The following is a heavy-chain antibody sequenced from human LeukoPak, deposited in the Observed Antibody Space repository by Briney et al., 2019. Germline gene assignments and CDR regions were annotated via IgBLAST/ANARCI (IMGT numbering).Heavy chain of an antibody. CDR1: GFTFSSYA. J-gene: IGHJ4*02. D-gene: IGHD2-15*01. CDR3: AKDVGYCSGGSCYLG. CDR2: ISGSGGST. V-gene: IGHV3-23*01. Sequence: GGSLRLSCAASGFTFSSYARSWVRQAPGKGLEWVSAISGSGGSTYYADSVKGRFTISRDNSKNTLYLQMNSLRAEDTAVYYCAKDVGYCSGGSCYLGWGQGTLVTVSS.